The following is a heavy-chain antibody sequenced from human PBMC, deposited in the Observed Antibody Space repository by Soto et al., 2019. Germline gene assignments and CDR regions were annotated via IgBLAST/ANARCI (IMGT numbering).Heavy chain of an antibody. Sequence: PGGSLRLSCAASGFTVSSNYMSWVRQAPGKGLEWVSVIYSGGSTYYADSVKGRFTISRHNSKNTLYLQMNSLRAEDTAVYYCARGPDYGDDAAVLGVYYYYMDVWGKGTTVTVSS. CDR3: ARGPDYGDDAAVLGVYYYYMDV. J-gene: IGHJ6*03. V-gene: IGHV3-53*04. CDR2: IYSGGST. CDR1: GFTVSSNY. D-gene: IGHD4-17*01.